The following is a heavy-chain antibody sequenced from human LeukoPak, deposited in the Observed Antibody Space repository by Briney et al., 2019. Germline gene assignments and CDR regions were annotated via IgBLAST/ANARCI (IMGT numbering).Heavy chain of an antibody. V-gene: IGHV1-69*05. CDR1: GGTFSSYG. CDR3: ARVGSARYYYYMHV. CDR2: IITFFGAP. D-gene: IGHD3-10*01. Sequence: AVKVSCKASGGTFSSYGITWVRQAPGQGLEWMGGIITFFGAPNYAHKFEGRFTITTDGPTSTAYMELSRLRSDDTAVYYCARVGSARYYYYMHVWAKGTTVTVSS. J-gene: IGHJ6*03.